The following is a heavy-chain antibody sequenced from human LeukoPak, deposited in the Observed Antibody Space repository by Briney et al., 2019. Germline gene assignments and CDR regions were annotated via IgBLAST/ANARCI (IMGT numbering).Heavy chain of an antibody. Sequence: SETLSLTCAVYGGSFSGYYWSWIRQPAGKGLEWIGRIYTSGSTNYNPSLKSRVTMSVDTSKNQFSLKLSSVTAADTAVYYCARGYYDILTGYYHFDYWGQGTLVTVSS. CDR2: IYTSGST. D-gene: IGHD3-9*01. CDR1: GGSFSGYY. CDR3: ARGYYDILTGYYHFDY. J-gene: IGHJ4*02. V-gene: IGHV4-59*10.